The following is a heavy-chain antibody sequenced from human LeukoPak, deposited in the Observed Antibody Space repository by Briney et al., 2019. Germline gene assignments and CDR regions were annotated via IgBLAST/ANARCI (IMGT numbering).Heavy chain of an antibody. CDR2: IYYSGST. CDR1: GGSISSYY. V-gene: IGHV4-59*01. D-gene: IGHD6-13*01. J-gene: IGHJ3*02. Sequence: SETLSLTCTVSGGSISSYYWSWIRQPPGKGLEWIGYIYYSGSTNYNPSLKSRVTISVDTSKNQFSLKLSSVTAADTAVYYCARDKAAAGGDAFDIWGQGTMVTVSS. CDR3: ARDKAAAGGDAFDI.